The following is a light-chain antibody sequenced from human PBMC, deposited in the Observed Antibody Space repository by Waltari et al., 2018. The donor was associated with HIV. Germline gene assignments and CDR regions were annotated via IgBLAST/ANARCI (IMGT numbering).Light chain of an antibody. CDR2: DVD. CDR1: SSDISPYNF. CDR3: SSYTTTNTVV. V-gene: IGLV2-14*03. Sequence: QSALTQPASVSGSPGQSITISCSGTSSDISPYNFVSWYQKHPDKAPKLLIYDVDTRPSGVPVRFSGSNSGDTASLTISAIQADDGADYFCSSYTTTNTVVVGGGTKVSVL. J-gene: IGLJ2*01.